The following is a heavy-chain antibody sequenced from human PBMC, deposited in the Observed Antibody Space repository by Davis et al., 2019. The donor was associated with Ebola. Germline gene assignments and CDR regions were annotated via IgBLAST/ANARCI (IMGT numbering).Heavy chain of an antibody. CDR3: AREGSFIDY. Sequence: PGGSLRLSCAASGFTFSSFEMNWVRQAPGKGLEWVSFISSSGNTIYYADSVKGRFTISRDNAKNSLYLQMNSLRAEDTALYYCAREGSFIDYWGQGTLVTVSS. CDR2: ISSSGNTI. J-gene: IGHJ4*02. CDR1: GFTFSSFE. V-gene: IGHV3-48*03.